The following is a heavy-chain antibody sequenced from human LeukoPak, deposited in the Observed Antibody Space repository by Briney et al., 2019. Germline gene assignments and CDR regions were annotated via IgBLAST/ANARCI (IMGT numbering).Heavy chain of an antibody. J-gene: IGHJ4*02. CDR1: GGSISSYY. Sequence: SETLSLTRTVSGGSISSYYWSWIRQPPGKGLEWIGYIYYSGSTNYNPSLKSRVTISVDTPKNQFSLKLSSVTAADTAVYYCARYIVVVAYFDYWGQGTLVTVSS. CDR2: IYYSGST. D-gene: IGHD2-2*01. CDR3: ARYIVVVAYFDY. V-gene: IGHV4-59*08.